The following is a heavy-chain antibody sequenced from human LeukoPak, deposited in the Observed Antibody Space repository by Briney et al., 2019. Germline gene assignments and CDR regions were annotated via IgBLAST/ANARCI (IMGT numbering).Heavy chain of an antibody. V-gene: IGHV1-8*01. CDR1: GYTFTSYG. J-gene: IGHJ6*03. Sequence: VASVKVSCKASGYTFTSYGINWVRQATGQGLEWMGWMNPNSGNTGYAQKFQGRVTMTRNTSISTAYMELSSLRSEDTAVYHCARGIRSMVQGVIFPTSGKDYYYYYMDVWGKGTTVTVSS. D-gene: IGHD3-10*01. CDR3: ARGIRSMVQGVIFPTSGKDYYYYYMDV. CDR2: MNPNSGNT.